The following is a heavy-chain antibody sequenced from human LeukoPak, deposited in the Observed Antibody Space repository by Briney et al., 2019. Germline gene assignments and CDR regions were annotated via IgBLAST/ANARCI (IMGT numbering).Heavy chain of an antibody. CDR3: AGIAAAGTNY. Sequence: PSETLSLTCTVSGGSISSYYWSWIRQPPGKGLEWIGYIYYSGSTNYNPSLKSRVTISVDTSKNQFSLKLSSVTAADTAVYYCAGIAAAGTNYWGQGTLVTVSS. J-gene: IGHJ4*02. D-gene: IGHD6-13*01. CDR1: GGSISSYY. CDR2: IYYSGST. V-gene: IGHV4-59*01.